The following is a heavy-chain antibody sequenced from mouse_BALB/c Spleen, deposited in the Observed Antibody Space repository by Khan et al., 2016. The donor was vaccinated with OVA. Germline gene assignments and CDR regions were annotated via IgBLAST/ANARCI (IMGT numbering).Heavy chain of an antibody. D-gene: IGHD1-2*01. CDR1: GYTFTDYY. CDR3: ARMNYFGYTFAY. Sequence: QVQLQQSGAELARPGASVKLSCTASGYTFTDYYINWVKQRTGQGLEWIGEISPGSGDTYYNERFRGKATLTADKSSSTAYMQLSSRTSEASAVYFCARMNYFGYTFAYWGQGTLVTVSA. V-gene: IGHV1-77*01. J-gene: IGHJ3*01. CDR2: ISPGSGDT.